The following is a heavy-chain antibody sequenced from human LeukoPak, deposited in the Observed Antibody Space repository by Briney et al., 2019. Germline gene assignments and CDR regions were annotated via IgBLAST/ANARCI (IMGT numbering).Heavy chain of an antibody. CDR3: WAQNFDY. J-gene: IGHJ4*02. V-gene: IGHV3-23*01. CDR2: ISDSGGRI. Sequence: GGSLRLSCAASGFTFSNYAMSWVRQAPGKGLEWVSGISDSGGRIYYADSLKGRFTISRDNSKNTLYLQMNSLRAEDTAVYYCWAQNFDYWGQGTLVTVSS. CDR1: GFTFSNYA.